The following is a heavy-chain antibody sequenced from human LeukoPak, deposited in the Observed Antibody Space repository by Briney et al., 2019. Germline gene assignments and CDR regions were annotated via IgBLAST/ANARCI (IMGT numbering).Heavy chain of an antibody. V-gene: IGHV4-30-4*07. J-gene: IGHJ3*02. Sequence: LQTPSPTCTVSVVSPRRVGYSWSWGRPPPGKGLEWSWYIYYSRSTYYNPSLNSLVTISVDTSKNPFSQLLSSVAAADTVVYYCARVRSLLWFGEFDAFDIWGQGTMVTVSS. CDR2: IYYSRST. D-gene: IGHD3-10*01. CDR3: ARVRSLLWFGEFDAFDI. CDR1: VVSPRRVGYS.